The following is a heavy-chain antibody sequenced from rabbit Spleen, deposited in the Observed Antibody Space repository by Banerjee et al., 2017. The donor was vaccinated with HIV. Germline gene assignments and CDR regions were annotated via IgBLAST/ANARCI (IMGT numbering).Heavy chain of an antibody. Sequence: EESGGDLVKPEGSLTLTCTASGFSFSSSHWIYWVRQAPGKGLEWIARIAAGTGSRDYASWAKGRFTISKTSSTTVSLPMTSLTAADTATYFCMRLYELWGPGTLVPVS. V-gene: IGHV1S45*01. D-gene: IGHD4-2*01. CDR2: IAAGTGSR. J-gene: IGHJ4*01. CDR3: MRLYEL. CDR1: GFSFSSSHW.